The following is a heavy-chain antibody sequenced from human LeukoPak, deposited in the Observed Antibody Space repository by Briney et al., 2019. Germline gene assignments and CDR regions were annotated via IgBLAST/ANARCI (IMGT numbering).Heavy chain of an antibody. Sequence: ASVKVSCKASGGTFSSYAISWVRQAPGQGLEWMGGIIPIFGTANYAQKFQGRVTMTRDTSTSTVYMELSSLRSEDTAVYYCARDLDSGSYYWGQGTLVTVSS. V-gene: IGHV1-69*05. CDR3: ARDLDSGSYY. J-gene: IGHJ4*02. CDR2: IIPIFGTA. D-gene: IGHD1-26*01. CDR1: GGTFSSYA.